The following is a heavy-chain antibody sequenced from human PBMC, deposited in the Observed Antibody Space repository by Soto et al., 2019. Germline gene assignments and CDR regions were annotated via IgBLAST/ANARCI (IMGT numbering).Heavy chain of an antibody. D-gene: IGHD3-10*01. CDR1: GYTFTSYG. V-gene: IGHV1-18*01. J-gene: IGHJ5*02. CDR3: ARRGQITMVRGVRNWFDP. CDR2: ISAYNGNT. Sequence: GASVKVSCKASGYTFTSYGISWVRQAPGQGLEWTGWISAYNGNTNYAQKLQGRVTMTTDTSTSTAYMELRSLRSDDTAVYYCARRGQITMVRGVRNWFDPWGQGTLVTVSS.